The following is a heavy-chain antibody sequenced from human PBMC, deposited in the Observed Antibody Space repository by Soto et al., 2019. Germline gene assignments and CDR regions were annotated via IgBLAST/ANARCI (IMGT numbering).Heavy chain of an antibody. CDR2: ISGSGGST. J-gene: IGHJ4*02. V-gene: IGHV3-23*04. CDR1: GFTFSSYV. D-gene: IGHD6-19*01. CDR3: ANAPGVAGMGRGY. Sequence: EVQLVESGGGSVQPGESLRLSCAGSGFTFSSYVMNWVRQAPGKGLEWVSGISGSGGSTYYADSVQGRFSISRDNSKNTLFLQMNSLRVEDTAIYYCANAPGVAGMGRGYWGQGTLVIVSS.